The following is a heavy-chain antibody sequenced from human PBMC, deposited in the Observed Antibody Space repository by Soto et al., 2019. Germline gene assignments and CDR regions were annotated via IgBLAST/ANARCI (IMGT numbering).Heavy chain of an antibody. D-gene: IGHD3-10*01. CDR1: GFTFSSYG. CDR2: IWYDGSNK. V-gene: IGHV3-33*01. Sequence: GGSLRLSCAASGFTFSSYGMHWVRQAPGKGLEWVAVIWYDGSNKYYADSVKGRFTISRDNSKNTLYLQMNSLRAEDTAVYYCARNRVLLWFGELIGARGMDVWGQGTTVTVSS. J-gene: IGHJ6*02. CDR3: ARNRVLLWFGELIGARGMDV.